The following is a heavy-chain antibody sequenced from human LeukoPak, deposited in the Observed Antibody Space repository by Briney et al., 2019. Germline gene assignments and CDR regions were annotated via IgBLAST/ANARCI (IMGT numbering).Heavy chain of an antibody. CDR3: ARDRTLFGERPLPYY. D-gene: IGHD3-10*01. Sequence: PGGSLRLSCAASGFTFSSYSMNWVRQAPGKGLEWVSYISSAGSSIYYADSVKGRFTISRDNAKNTLYLQMNSLRAEDTAVYYCARDRTLFGERPLPYYWGQGTLVTVSS. J-gene: IGHJ4*02. CDR1: GFTFSSYS. CDR2: ISSAGSSI. V-gene: IGHV3-48*04.